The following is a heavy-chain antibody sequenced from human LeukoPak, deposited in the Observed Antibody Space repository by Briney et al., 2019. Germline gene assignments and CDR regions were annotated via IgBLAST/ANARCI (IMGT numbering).Heavy chain of an antibody. J-gene: IGHJ4*02. CDR1: GFTFSSYG. D-gene: IGHD3-9*01. CDR3: AKDRTPGWYFDY. Sequence: GRSLRLSCAPSGFTFSSYGMHWVRQAPGKGLEWVAVIWYDGSNKYYADSVKGRFTISRDNSKNTLYLQMNSPRAEDTAVYYCAKDRTPGWYFDYWGQGTLVTVSS. V-gene: IGHV3-33*06. CDR2: IWYDGSNK.